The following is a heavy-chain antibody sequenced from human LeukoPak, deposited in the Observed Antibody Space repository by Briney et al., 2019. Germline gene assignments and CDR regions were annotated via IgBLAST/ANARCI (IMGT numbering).Heavy chain of an antibody. CDR3: ARRAGAYSHPYDY. CDR2: TYSNGRT. V-gene: IGHV3-53*01. CDR1: GFTVSSNY. D-gene: IGHD4/OR15-4a*01. Sequence: PGGSLRLSCAASGFTVSSNYMSWVRQAPGKGLEWVSVTYSNGRTYYADSVKGRFTISRDISKNTLYLQMNSLRAEDTAVYYCARRAGAYSHPYDYWGQGTLVTVSS. J-gene: IGHJ4*02.